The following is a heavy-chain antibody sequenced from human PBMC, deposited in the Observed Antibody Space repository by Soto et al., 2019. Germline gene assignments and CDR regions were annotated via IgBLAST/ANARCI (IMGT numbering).Heavy chain of an antibody. CDR1: VYSINNTYC. J-gene: IGHJ6*03. CDR2: IYHTGGR. CDR3: ARAAYCTTANCWHEFNYYNIEV. D-gene: IGHD2-2*01. Sequence: SETLSLTCFLCVYSINNTYCGICVRQSPGKWLECSGEIYHTGGRSYMPSLRGRITLSVDTSKNQFSLKLTSVTAADTAVYYCARAAYCTTANCWHEFNYYNIEVCGKGHAVNVS. V-gene: IGHV4-4*02.